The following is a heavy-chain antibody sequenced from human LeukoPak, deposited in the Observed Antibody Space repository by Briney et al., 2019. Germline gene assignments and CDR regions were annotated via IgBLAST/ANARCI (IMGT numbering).Heavy chain of an antibody. D-gene: IGHD2-2*02. J-gene: IGHJ4*02. CDR1: GGSISSYY. CDR3: ARQYQLLYIDY. V-gene: IGHV4-59*08. Sequence: SETLSLTCTVSGGSISSYYWSWFRQPPGKGLEWIGYIYYSGSTNYDPSLKSRVTISVDRSKNQFSLKLSSVTAADTAVYYCARQYQLLYIDYWGQGTLVTVSS. CDR2: IYYSGST.